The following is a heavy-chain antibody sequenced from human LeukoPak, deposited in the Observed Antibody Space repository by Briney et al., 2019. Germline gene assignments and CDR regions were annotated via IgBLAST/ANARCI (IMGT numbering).Heavy chain of an antibody. D-gene: IGHD1-20*01. J-gene: IGHJ3*02. CDR3: AREVGASYNWNDGGERAFDI. CDR2: INPSGGST. Sequence: ASVKVSCKASGYTFTSYYMHWVRQAPGQGLEWMGIINPSGGSTTYAQNFQGRVTISVDTSKNQFSLKLSSVTAADTAVYYCAREVGASYNWNDGGERAFDIWGQGTMVTVSS. CDR1: GYTFTSYY. V-gene: IGHV1-46*01.